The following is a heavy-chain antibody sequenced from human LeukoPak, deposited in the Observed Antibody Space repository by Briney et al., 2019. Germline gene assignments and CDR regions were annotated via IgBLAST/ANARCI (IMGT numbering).Heavy chain of an antibody. CDR2: VYPGDSDT. CDR3: ARRLPSVETFDY. Sequence: GESLKISCKGSGYSFTNYWIAWVRHMPGKGLEWMGIVYPGDSDTRYNPSFQGQVTISADKSNSAAYLQWSNLKASDTAVYYCARRLPSVETFDYWGQGTLVTVSS. CDR1: GYSFTNYW. D-gene: IGHD5-24*01. J-gene: IGHJ4*02. V-gene: IGHV5-51*01.